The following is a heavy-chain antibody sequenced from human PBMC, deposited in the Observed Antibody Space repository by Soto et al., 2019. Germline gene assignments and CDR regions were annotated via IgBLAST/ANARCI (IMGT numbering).Heavy chain of an antibody. CDR1: CGSISSSSYY. J-gene: IGHJ6*02. CDR2: IYYSGST. CDR3: ARLPRVGDFWSGYHLFYYYYGMDV. Sequence: SETLSLTCTVSCGSISSSSYYWGWIRQPPGKGLEWIGSIYYSGSTYYNPSLKSRVTISVDTSKNQFSLKLSSVTAADTAVYYCARLPRVGDFWSGYHLFYYYYGMDVWGQGTTVTVS. V-gene: IGHV4-39*01. D-gene: IGHD3-3*01.